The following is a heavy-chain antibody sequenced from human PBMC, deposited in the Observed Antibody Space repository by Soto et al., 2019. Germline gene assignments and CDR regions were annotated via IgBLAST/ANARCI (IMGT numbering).Heavy chain of an antibody. V-gene: IGHV3-9*01. CDR1: GFSFGDYA. Sequence: EVQLVESGGGLVQPGRSLRLSCAASGFSFGDYAMQWVRQVPGKGLEWVSSISWNGESIGYADSVKGRFTISRDNGKQSVYLQMNSLRGEDTALYYCAKDVGSSGWYDGFDSWGQGTLVTVS. D-gene: IGHD6-19*01. CDR3: AKDVGSSGWYDGFDS. CDR2: ISWNGESI. J-gene: IGHJ4*02.